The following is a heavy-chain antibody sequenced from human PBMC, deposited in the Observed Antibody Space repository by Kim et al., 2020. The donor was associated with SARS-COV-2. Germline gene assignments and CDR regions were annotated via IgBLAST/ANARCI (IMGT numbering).Heavy chain of an antibody. J-gene: IGHJ3*02. CDR1: GYTFTGYY. V-gene: IGHV1-2*02. Sequence: ASVKVSCKASGYTFTGYYMHWVRQAPGQGLEWMGWINPNSGGTNYAQKFQGRVTMTRDTSISTAYMELSRLRSDDTAVYYCARGRRVRYGDHDAFDIWGQGTMVTVSS. D-gene: IGHD4-17*01. CDR3: ARGRRVRYGDHDAFDI. CDR2: INPNSGGT.